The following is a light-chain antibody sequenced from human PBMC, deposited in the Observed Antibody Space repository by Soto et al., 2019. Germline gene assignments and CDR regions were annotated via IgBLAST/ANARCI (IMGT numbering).Light chain of an antibody. J-gene: IGKJ4*01. CDR2: DPS. V-gene: IGKV3-11*01. CDR1: QSVSSY. Sequence: EVVLTQSPATLSLSPGERATLSCRASQSVSSYLVWYQQKPGQAPRLLIYDPSNRATGIPARFSGSGSGTDFTLNISSLETEDFSVYYCQQRTNWPLTFGGGTKVEIK. CDR3: QQRTNWPLT.